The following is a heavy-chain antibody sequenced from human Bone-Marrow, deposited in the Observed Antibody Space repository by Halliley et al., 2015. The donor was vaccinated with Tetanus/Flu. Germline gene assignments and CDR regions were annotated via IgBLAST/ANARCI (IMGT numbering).Heavy chain of an antibody. CDR2: VYYSGVA. D-gene: IGHD6-6*01. J-gene: IGHJ4*02. Sequence: LEWIGYVYYSGVAYSSPSLKSRVTISIDPSNNQFSLRLRSVTAADTAVYYCARRRLAVGFDHWGQGTLVTISS. CDR3: ARRRLAVGFDH. V-gene: IGHV4-61*07.